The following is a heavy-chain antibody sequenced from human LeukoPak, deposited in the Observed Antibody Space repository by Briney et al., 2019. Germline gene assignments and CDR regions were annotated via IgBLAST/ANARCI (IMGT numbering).Heavy chain of an antibody. V-gene: IGHV4-34*01. Sequence: PSETLSLTCAVYGGSFSGYYWSWIRQPPGKGLEWIGEINHSGSTNYNPSLKSRVTISVDTSKNQFSLKLSSVTAADTAVYYCARALTQYCSSTSCSFWFDPWGQGTLVTVSS. J-gene: IGHJ5*02. CDR1: GGSFSGYY. D-gene: IGHD2-2*01. CDR3: ARALTQYCSSTSCSFWFDP. CDR2: INHSGST.